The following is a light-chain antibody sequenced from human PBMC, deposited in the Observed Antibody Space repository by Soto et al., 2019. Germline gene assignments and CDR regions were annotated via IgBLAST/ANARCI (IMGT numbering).Light chain of an antibody. CDR3: SSFRSSSTSYV. CDR1: SSDIGDSNY. Sequence: QSVLNQPASVSGSPGQSITISCTGTSSDIGDSNYVSWYQQHPGKAPKLVIYDVSNRPSGVSNRFSGSKSANTASLTISGLQAEDEADYYCSSFRSSSTSYVFGTGTKVTVL. J-gene: IGLJ1*01. CDR2: DVS. V-gene: IGLV2-14*03.